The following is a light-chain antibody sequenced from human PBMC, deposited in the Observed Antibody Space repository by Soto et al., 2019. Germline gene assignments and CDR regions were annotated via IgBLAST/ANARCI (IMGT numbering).Light chain of an antibody. V-gene: IGLV2-11*01. CDR1: SSDVGGYDY. Sequence: QSALTQPRSVSGSPGQSVTISCTGTSSDVGGYDYVSWYQHHPGTAPKLMIYDVSVRPSGVPDRFSGSKSGNTASLTISGLQAEDEADYYCCSYAGSYTFYGFGTGTKLTVL. J-gene: IGLJ1*01. CDR3: CSYAGSYTFYG. CDR2: DVS.